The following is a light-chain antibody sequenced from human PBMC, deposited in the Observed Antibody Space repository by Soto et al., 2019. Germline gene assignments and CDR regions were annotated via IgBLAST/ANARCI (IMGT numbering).Light chain of an antibody. CDR1: SSDVGNYNL. CDR3: CSYAGSSTYV. V-gene: IGLV2-23*01. J-gene: IGLJ1*01. CDR2: EDT. Sequence: QSDLTQPASVSGSAGQSITISCTGTSSDVGNYNLVSWYLHHPGKAPKLLIYEDTKRPSGVSNRFSGSRSGNTASLTVSGLQTEDETVYYCCSYAGSSTYVFGTGTKLTVL.